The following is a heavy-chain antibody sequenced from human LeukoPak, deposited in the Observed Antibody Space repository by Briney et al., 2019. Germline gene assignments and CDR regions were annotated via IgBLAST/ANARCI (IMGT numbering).Heavy chain of an antibody. CDR1: GFTFSYYT. CDR2: ISSGSSYI. Sequence: GGSLRLSCAASGFTFSYYTMNWVRQAPGKGLEWVSSISSGSSYISYADSVKGRFTISRDNAKDSLYLQMNSLRAEDTAVYYCARVPIREMAVAGIDYWGQGTLVTVSS. CDR3: ARVPIREMAVAGIDY. V-gene: IGHV3-21*01. D-gene: IGHD6-19*01. J-gene: IGHJ4*02.